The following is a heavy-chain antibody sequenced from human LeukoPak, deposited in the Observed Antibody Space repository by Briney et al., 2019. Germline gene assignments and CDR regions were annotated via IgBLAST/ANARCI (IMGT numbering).Heavy chain of an antibody. V-gene: IGHV3-23*01. CDR3: AKGVTALFSYMNS. D-gene: IGHD5-18*01. J-gene: IGHJ4*02. Sequence: PGGSLRLSCAAXGXXFSXCAMSWVXXXPXXGLQWVSTISGSGGITYYADSVKGRFTISRVNSENTLYLHMNSLRAEDTAVYXXAKGVTALFSYMNSWGQGTLVTVSS. CDR2: ISGSGGIT. CDR1: GXXFSXCA.